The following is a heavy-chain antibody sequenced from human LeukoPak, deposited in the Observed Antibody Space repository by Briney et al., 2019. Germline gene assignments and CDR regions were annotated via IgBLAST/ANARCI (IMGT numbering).Heavy chain of an antibody. CDR1: GFTFSNYW. CDR2: IKQDGSER. V-gene: IGHV3-7*01. J-gene: IGHJ6*03. CDR3: ARDSYYMDV. Sequence: GGSLRLSCAASGFTFSNYWMSWVRQAPGKGLEWVANIKQDGSERHYVDSVKGRFTISRDNAKNSLYLQMNSPRAEDTAVYYCARDSYYMDVWGKGTTVTVSS.